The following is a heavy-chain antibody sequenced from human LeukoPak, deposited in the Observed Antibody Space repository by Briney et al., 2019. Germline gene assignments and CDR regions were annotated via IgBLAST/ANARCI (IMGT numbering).Heavy chain of an antibody. CDR1: GFTFSSYG. Sequence: AGSLTHSCAASGFTFSSYGMHWVRQAPGKGLEWVAVISYDGSNKYYADSVKGRFTISRDNSKNTLYLQMNSLRAEDTAVYYCAKDPSSGYYSDAFDIWGQGTMVTVSS. CDR3: AKDPSSGYYSDAFDI. J-gene: IGHJ3*02. V-gene: IGHV3-30*18. D-gene: IGHD3-22*01. CDR2: ISYDGSNK.